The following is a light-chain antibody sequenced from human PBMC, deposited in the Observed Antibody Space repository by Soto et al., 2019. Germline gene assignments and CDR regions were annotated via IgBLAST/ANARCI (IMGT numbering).Light chain of an antibody. CDR3: QQSYSTPRT. CDR1: QSISSS. V-gene: IGKV1-39*01. J-gene: IGKJ1*01. Sequence: DIQMTQSPSSLSASVGDRVTITCRASQSISSSLNWYQQKPGKAPTLLIYAASRLQGGVPSSFSGTGSGTEFSLLVNSLQPEDFATYCCQQSYSTPRTFGQGTKVEIK. CDR2: AAS.